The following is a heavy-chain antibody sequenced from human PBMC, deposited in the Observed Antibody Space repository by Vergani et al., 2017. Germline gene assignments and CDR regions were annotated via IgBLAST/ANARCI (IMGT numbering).Heavy chain of an antibody. D-gene: IGHD6-13*01. CDR2: IGYDGRIK. J-gene: IGHJ5*02. Sequence: QVQLVETGGGVVQPGGSLRLYCATSGFSFNTYGAHWVRQAPGKGLEWVAFIGYDGRIKYNVDSVKGRFTISRDTSKKTLSLQMRSLRADDTAVYYCARDPGSSSWYDWFDPWGQGTLVTVSS. CDR3: ARDPGSSSWYDWFDP. V-gene: IGHV3-30*02. CDR1: GFSFNTYG.